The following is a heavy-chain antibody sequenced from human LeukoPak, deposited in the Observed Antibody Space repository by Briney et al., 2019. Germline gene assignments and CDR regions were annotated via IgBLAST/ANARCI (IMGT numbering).Heavy chain of an antibody. D-gene: IGHD3-22*01. CDR3: ARGGVQTGVVMRVLVM. CDR2: INPNSGGT. J-gene: IGHJ3*01. V-gene: IGHV1-2*06. Sequence: ASVKVSCKASGYTFTGYYMHWVRQAPGQGLEWMGRINPNSGGTNYAQKFQGRVTMTRDTSISTAYMELSRLRSDDTAVYYCARGGVQTGVVMRVLVMGGKGKWVTVS. CDR1: GYTFTGYY.